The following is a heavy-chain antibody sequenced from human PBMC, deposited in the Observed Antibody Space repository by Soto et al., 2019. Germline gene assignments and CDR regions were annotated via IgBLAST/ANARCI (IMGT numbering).Heavy chain of an antibody. CDR3: ARRIAVANSFDY. CDR2: ISGSGGST. V-gene: IGHV3-23*01. D-gene: IGHD6-19*01. CDR1: GFTFSSYP. J-gene: IGHJ4*02. Sequence: EVQLLESGGGLVQPGGSLRLSCAASGFTFSSYPMSWVRQAPGKGLEWVSLISGSGGSTFYADSVKGRFTISRDNSKNTLYLQMNSLRAEDTAVYCCARRIAVANSFDYWRQGTLVAVSS.